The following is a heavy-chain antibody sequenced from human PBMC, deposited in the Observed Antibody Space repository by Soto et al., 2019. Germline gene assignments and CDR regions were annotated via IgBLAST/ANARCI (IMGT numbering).Heavy chain of an antibody. J-gene: IGHJ6*01. D-gene: IGHD6-13*01. CDR3: ARKEVAGGLDV. CDR1: GGSISSSSYY. CDR2: IYYSGST. V-gene: IGHV4-39*01. Sequence: SETLSLTCTVSGGSISSSSYYWGWIRQPPGKGLEWIGSIYYSGSTYYNPSLKSRVTISVDTSKNQFSLKLSSVTAADTAVYYCARKEVAGGLDVWGQGTTVTVSS.